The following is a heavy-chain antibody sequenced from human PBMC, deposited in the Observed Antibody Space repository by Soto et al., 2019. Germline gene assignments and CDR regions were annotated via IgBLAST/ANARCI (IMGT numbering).Heavy chain of an antibody. CDR1: GFTFNTYG. Sequence: PGGSLRLSCAASGFTFNTYGMTWVRQAPGKGLEWVSTVSGSGGGTYYADSVKGRFTISRDNSKNTLYLQMNSLRAEDTAVYYCAKDRAQWQLVLEHDYWGQGTLVTVSS. V-gene: IGHV3-23*01. CDR3: AKDRAQWQLVLEHDY. J-gene: IGHJ4*02. D-gene: IGHD6-6*01. CDR2: VSGSGGGT.